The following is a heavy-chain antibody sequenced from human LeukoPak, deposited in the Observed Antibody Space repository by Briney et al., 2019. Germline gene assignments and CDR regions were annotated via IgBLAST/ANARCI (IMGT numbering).Heavy chain of an antibody. J-gene: IGHJ5*02. V-gene: IGHV1-18*01. CDR1: GYTFTSYG. CDR3: AKSSRQQLITGDWFDP. D-gene: IGHD6-13*01. Sequence: ASVKVSCKASGYTFTSYGISWVRQAPGQGLDWMGWISAYNGNTNYAQKLQGRVTMTTDTSTSTAYMELRSLRSDDTAVYYCAKSSRQQLITGDWFDPWGQGTLVTVSS. CDR2: ISAYNGNT.